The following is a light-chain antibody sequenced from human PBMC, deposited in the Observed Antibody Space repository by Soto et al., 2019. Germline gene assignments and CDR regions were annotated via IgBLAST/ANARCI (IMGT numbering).Light chain of an antibody. CDR1: QSVLYNSNNKQY. CDR3: QQYYATPRT. Sequence: DIVMTQSPDSLAVSLGERATINCKSSQSVLYNSNNKQYLAWYQQKPGQHPKLLIYWASTRESGVPDRFSGSVFGTDGTLTISSLQAEDVSVYYCQQYYATPRTFGQGTKVEIK. CDR2: WAS. V-gene: IGKV4-1*01. J-gene: IGKJ1*01.